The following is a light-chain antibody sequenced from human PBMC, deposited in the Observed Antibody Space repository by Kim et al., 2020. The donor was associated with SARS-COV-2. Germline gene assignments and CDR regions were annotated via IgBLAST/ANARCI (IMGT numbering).Light chain of an antibody. CDR2: GNS. CDR1: SSNIGAGYD. Sequence: RATSSCTGSSSNIGAGYDVHWYQQLPGTAPKLLIYGNSNRPSGVPDRFSGSKSGTSASLAITGLQAEDEADYYCQSYDSSLSGWVFGGGTQLTVL. J-gene: IGLJ3*02. V-gene: IGLV1-40*01. CDR3: QSYDSSLSGWV.